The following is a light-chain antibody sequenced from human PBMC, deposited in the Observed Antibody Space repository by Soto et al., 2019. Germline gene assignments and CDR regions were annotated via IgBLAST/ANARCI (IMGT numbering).Light chain of an antibody. Sequence: QSVLTQPPSVSGAPGQRVTISCTGSSPNIGAGYDVHWYQQLPGTAPKLFIYGNSNRPSGVPDRFSGAKSGTSASLAITGLQAEDEADYYCQSYDSSLSGWVFGGGTQLTVL. CDR1: SPNIGAGYD. CDR3: QSYDSSLSGWV. CDR2: GNS. V-gene: IGLV1-40*01. J-gene: IGLJ3*02.